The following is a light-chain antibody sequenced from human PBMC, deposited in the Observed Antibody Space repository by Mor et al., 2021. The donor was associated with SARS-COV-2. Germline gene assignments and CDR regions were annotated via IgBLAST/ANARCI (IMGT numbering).Light chain of an antibody. CDR1: NY. V-gene: IGLV2-14*03. CDR2: NVD. Sequence: NYVSWYQHHPDTAPRLIIFNVDHRPSGVSSRFTGSQSGNTASLTISGLQAEDEAEYYCSSYRNDDIVRVFGTGTKVTV. J-gene: IGLJ1*01. CDR3: SSYRNDDIVRV.